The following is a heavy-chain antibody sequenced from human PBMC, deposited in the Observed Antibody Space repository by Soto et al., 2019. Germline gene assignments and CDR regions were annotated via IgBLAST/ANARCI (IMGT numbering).Heavy chain of an antibody. CDR2: IWYDGSNK. D-gene: IGHD6-19*01. Sequence: QVQLVESGGGVVQPGRSLRLSCAASGFTFSSYGMHWVRQAPGKGLEWVAVIWYDGSNKYYADSVKGRFTMSRDNSKNPLYLQMTSLRAEDTAVYYCARDKVAVATFVTLDYWGQGTLVTVSS. V-gene: IGHV3-33*01. CDR3: ARDKVAVATFVTLDY. J-gene: IGHJ4*02. CDR1: GFTFSSYG.